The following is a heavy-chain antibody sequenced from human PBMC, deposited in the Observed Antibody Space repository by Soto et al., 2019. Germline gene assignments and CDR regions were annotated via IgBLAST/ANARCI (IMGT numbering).Heavy chain of an antibody. CDR3: ASSTAYYYDSSGYYYVGY. Sequence: PSETLSLTCTVSGGSISSYYWSWIRQPPGKGLEWIGYIYYSGSTNYNPSLKSRVTISVDTSKNQFSLKLSSVTAADTAVFFCASSTAYYYDSSGYYYVGYWGQGTLVTVSS. J-gene: IGHJ4*02. D-gene: IGHD3-22*01. CDR2: IYYSGST. V-gene: IGHV4-59*01. CDR1: GGSISSYY.